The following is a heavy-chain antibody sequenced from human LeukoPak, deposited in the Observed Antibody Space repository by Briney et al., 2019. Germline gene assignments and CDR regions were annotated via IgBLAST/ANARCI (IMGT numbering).Heavy chain of an antibody. D-gene: IGHD1-26*01. V-gene: IGHV3-21*01. CDR2: ISSSSSYI. J-gene: IGHJ4*02. Sequence: GGSLRLSCAASGFTFSSYSMNWVRQAPGKGLEWVSSISSSSSYIYYADSVKGRFTISRDNAKNSLYLQMNSLRAEDTAVYYCARAEYSGSSSYYFDYWGQGTLVTVSS. CDR3: ARAEYSGSSSYYFDY. CDR1: GFTFSSYS.